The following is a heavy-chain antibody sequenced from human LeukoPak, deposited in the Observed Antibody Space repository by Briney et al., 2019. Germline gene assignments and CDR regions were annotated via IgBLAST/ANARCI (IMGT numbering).Heavy chain of an antibody. CDR3: AKDHDRPGVPLFDC. D-gene: IGHD1-1*01. CDR2: ISGSGGST. Sequence: GGSLRLSCAASGFTFSSYAMSWVRQAPGKGLEWVSAISGSGGSTYYADSVKGRFTISRDNSKNTLYLQMNSLRAEDTAVYYCAKDHDRPGVPLFDCWGQGTLSPSPQ. J-gene: IGHJ4*02. CDR1: GFTFSSYA. V-gene: IGHV3-23*01.